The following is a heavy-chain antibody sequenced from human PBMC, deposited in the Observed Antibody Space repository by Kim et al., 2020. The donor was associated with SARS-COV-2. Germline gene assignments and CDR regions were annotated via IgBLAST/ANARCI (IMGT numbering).Heavy chain of an antibody. V-gene: IGHV3-7*01. CDR3: VRDYNKLFDY. Sequence: SYADPVRRRITISKDNAQNSLYLQMNSLRPEDTAVYYGVRDYNKLFDYWGQGTLVTISS. D-gene: IGHD3-10*01. J-gene: IGHJ4*02.